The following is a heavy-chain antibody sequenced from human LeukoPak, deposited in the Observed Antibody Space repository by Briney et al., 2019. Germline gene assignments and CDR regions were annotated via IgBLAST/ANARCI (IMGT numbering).Heavy chain of an antibody. CDR1: GDSISPYY. V-gene: IGHV4-4*07. CDR3: ARSPVLRFFDWSENWFDP. D-gene: IGHD3-9*01. J-gene: IGHJ5*02. Sequence: PSETLSLTGNVSGDSISPYYWNWIRQPAGEGLEWIGRIYSNGSTNYTPSVKSRITMSIDTSKSQFSRKLTSVTAADTAVYYCARSPVLRFFDWSENWFDPWGQGTPVTVSS. CDR2: IYSNGST.